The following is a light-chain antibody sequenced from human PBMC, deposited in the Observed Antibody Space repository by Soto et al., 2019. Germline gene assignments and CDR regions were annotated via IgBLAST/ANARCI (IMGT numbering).Light chain of an antibody. CDR3: QQYDNLPFT. Sequence: DIQMTHSPSSLSAFVGNRGTSTCRTSQPISDYLNWYQKKPGKAPTLLIYTTSNLETGVPSRFSGSGSGTDFTFTISSLQPEDIATYYCQQYDNLPFTVGGGNKVDIK. J-gene: IGKJ4*01. V-gene: IGKV1-33*01. CDR1: QPISDY. CDR2: TTS.